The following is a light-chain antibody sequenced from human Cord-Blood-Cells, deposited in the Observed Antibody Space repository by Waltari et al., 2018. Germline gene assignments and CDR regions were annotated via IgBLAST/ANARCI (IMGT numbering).Light chain of an antibody. Sequence: EIVLTQSPATLSLSPGERATLSCRASQSVSSYLACYQQKPGQAPRLLIYDASTRATGIPARFSGSGSRTYFTLTISSLEPEDFAVYYCQQRSNWPPPMYTFGQGTKLEIK. CDR2: DAS. CDR3: QQRSNWPPPMYT. CDR1: QSVSSY. J-gene: IGKJ2*01. V-gene: IGKV3-11*01.